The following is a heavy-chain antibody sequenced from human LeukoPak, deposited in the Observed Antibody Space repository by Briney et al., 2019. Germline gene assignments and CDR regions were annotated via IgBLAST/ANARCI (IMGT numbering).Heavy chain of an antibody. J-gene: IGHJ4*02. CDR3: AVGIPPDIVVVPADADYYFDY. Sequence: GASVKVSCKASGYTFTSYGISWVRQAPGQGLEWMGRIIPIFGTANYAQKFQGRVTITTDESTSTAYMELSSLRSEDTAVYYCAVGIPPDIVVVPADADYYFDYWGQGTLVTVSS. CDR2: IIPIFGTA. D-gene: IGHD2-2*01. V-gene: IGHV1-69*05. CDR1: GYTFTSYG.